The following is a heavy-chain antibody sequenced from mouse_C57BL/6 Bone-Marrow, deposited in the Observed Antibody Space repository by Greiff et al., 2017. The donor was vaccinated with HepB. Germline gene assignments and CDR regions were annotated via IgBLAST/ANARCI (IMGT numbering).Heavy chain of an antibody. D-gene: IGHD2-5*01. J-gene: IGHJ2*01. CDR1: GYSITSGYY. CDR2: ISYDGSN. V-gene: IGHV3-6*01. CDR3: ARVKGDSNYYYFDY. Sequence: EVKLMESGPGLVKPSQSLSLTCSVTGYSITSGYYWNWIRQFPGNKLEWMGYISYDGSNNYNPSLKNRISITRDTSKNQFFLKLNSVTTEDTATYYCARVKGDSNYYYFDYWGQGTTLTVSS.